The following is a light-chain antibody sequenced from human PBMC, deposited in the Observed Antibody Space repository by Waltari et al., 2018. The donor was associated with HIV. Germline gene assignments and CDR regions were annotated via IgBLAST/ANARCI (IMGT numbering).Light chain of an antibody. CDR2: DVT. Sequence: QSALTQPLSASVSPGQSVAISCTGSSNDIGTYNFVSWYQHHPGKAPKLLLYDVTRRPPGIPDRFSGSKSGYTASLTVSDLQVEDEADYYCVSYTEKDTFLLFGGGTKLAV. CDR3: VSYTEKDTFLL. V-gene: IGLV2-8*01. J-gene: IGLJ2*01. CDR1: SNDIGTYNF.